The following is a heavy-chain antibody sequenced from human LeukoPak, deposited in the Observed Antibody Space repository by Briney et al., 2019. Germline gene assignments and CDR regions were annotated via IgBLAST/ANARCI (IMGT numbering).Heavy chain of an antibody. CDR3: ARGRVSSSTWYSTYYYYFYMDV. CDR1: DDSITMYY. Sequence: SETLSLTCSVSDDSITMYYWTWIRQPPGKGLEWIGYVDHTGSTNFNPSLNGRVGISRDTTKNLFSLRLRSVTAADTAVYFCARGRVSSSTWYSTYYYYFYMDVWGKGTTVTVSS. V-gene: IGHV4-59*01. D-gene: IGHD1-1*01. CDR2: VDHTGST. J-gene: IGHJ6*03.